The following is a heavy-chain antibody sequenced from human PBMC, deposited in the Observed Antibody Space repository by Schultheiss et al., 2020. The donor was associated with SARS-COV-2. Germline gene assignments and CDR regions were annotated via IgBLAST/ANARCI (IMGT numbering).Heavy chain of an antibody. D-gene: IGHD4-17*01. V-gene: IGHV4-59*12. CDR1: GGSISSYY. Sequence: SETLSLTCTVSGGSISSYYWSWIRQPPGKGLEWIGYIYYSGSTNYNPSLKSRVTISVDTSKNHFSLKLTSVTAADTAVYYCARAGREGDYSEHWFDPWGQGTLVTVSS. J-gene: IGHJ5*02. CDR2: IYYSGST. CDR3: ARAGREGDYSEHWFDP.